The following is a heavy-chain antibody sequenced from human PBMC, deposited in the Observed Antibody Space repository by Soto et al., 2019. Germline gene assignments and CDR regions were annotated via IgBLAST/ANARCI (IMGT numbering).Heavy chain of an antibody. D-gene: IGHD2-21*02. CDR3: ARDRESGRDYYFDY. CDR1: GGSISSGGYY. V-gene: IGHV4-31*03. CDR2: IYYSGST. Sequence: SETLSLTCTVSGGSISSGGYYWSWIRQHPGKGLEWIGYIYYSGSTYYNPSLKSRVTISVDTSKNQFSLKLSSVTAADTAVYYCARDRESGRDYYFDYWGQGTLVTGSS. J-gene: IGHJ4*02.